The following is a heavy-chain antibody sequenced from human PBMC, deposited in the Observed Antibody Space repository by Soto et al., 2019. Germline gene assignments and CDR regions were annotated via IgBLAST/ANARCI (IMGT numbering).Heavy chain of an antibody. Sequence: SETLSLTCTVSGASIRSTDYYWSWIRQAPWKGLEWIGYVYYTGSTYYNPSLMSRLTISVDTSKNQFSLKLTSVTAAETAVYYRVRTAREGAVAPHWFDRWGQGXQVTVYS. D-gene: IGHD2-21*02. CDR2: VYYTGST. CDR3: VRTAREGAVAPHWFDR. CDR1: GASIRSTDYY. V-gene: IGHV4-30-4*01. J-gene: IGHJ5*02.